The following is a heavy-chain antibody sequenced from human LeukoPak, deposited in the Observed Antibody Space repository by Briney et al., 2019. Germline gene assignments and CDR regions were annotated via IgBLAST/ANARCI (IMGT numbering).Heavy chain of an antibody. D-gene: IGHD2-15*01. V-gene: IGHV1-18*01. CDR1: GYTFTSYG. CDR2: ISAYNGNA. CDR3: ARERREGYCSGGSCSDPRYYYYYYYYMDV. J-gene: IGHJ6*03. Sequence: ASVKVSCKASGYTFTSYGISWVRQAPGQGLEWMGWISAYNGNANYAQKFQGRVTMTRDTSISTAYMELSRLRSDDTAVYYCARERREGYCSGGSCSDPRYYYYYYYYMDVWGKGTTVTVSS.